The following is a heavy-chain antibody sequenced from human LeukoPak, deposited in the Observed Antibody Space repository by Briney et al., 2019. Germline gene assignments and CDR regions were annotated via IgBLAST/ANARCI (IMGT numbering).Heavy chain of an antibody. CDR3: ARWDHRGVGAFDI. CDR1: GYSISSGYY. J-gene: IGHJ3*02. D-gene: IGHD3-10*01. V-gene: IGHV4-38-2*02. CDR2: IYHSGST. Sequence: PSETLSLTCTVSGYSISSGYYWGWIRQPPGKGLEWIGSIYHSGSTYYNPSLKSRVTISVDTSKNQFSLKLSSVTAADTAVYYCARWDHRGVGAFDIWGQGTMVTVSS.